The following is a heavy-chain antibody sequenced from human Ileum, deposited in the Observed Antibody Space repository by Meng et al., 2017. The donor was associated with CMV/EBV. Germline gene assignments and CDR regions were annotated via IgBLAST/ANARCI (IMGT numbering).Heavy chain of an antibody. CDR3: ARDFLVVVTDAIKNWFDP. Sequence: QLLVVLSGPGRVMPSETLSLIFTGSGGPISSSKYYWGWIRQPPGKGLEWIGSTHFSGSTYQNPSLKSRVTISVDTSKNQFSLNLSSVTAADTAVYYCARDFLVVVTDAIKNWFDPWGQGTLVTVSS. V-gene: IGHV4-39*07. CDR2: THFSGST. J-gene: IGHJ5*02. D-gene: IGHD2-2*02. CDR1: GGPISSSKYY.